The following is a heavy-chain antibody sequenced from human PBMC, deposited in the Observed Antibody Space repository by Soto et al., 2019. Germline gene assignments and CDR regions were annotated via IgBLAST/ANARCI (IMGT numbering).Heavy chain of an antibody. CDR1: GGSISSGGYS. CDR3: AKARQNTAMVSFDY. CDR2: IYHSGST. V-gene: IGHV4-30-2*01. D-gene: IGHD5-18*01. Sequence: SETLSLTCAVSGGSISSGGYSWSWIRQPPGKGLEWIGYIYHSGSTYYNPSLKSRVTISVDRSKNQFSLKLSSVTAADTAVYYCAKARQNTAMVSFDYWGQGTLVTVSS. J-gene: IGHJ4*02.